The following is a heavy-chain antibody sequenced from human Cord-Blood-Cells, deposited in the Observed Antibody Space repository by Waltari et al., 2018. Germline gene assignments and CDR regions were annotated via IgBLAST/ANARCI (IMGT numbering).Heavy chain of an antibody. J-gene: IGHJ6*02. CDR1: GGSISSSNW. Sequence: QVQLQESGPGLVKPSGTLSLTCAFSGGSISSSNWWSWVGQPPGKGLEWIGEINHSGSTNYNPSLKSRVTISVDKSKNQFSLKLSSVTAADTAVYYCASIEGSYYYYGMDVWGQGTTVTVSS. D-gene: IGHD3-10*01. CDR2: INHSGST. V-gene: IGHV4-4*02. CDR3: ASIEGSYYYYGMDV.